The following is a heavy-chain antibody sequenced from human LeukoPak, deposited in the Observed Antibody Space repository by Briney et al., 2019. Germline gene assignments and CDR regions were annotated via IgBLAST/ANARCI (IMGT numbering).Heavy chain of an antibody. CDR3: VRDQTTDYYGSGSYYNFDAFDI. CDR1: GYTFTGYY. Sequence: ASVKVSCKPSGYTFTGYYMHWVRQAPGQGGEWMGWINPNSGGTNYAQKLQGRVTLTRDTSIRPAYMELSRLRSDDTAVYYCVRDQTTDYYGSGSYYNFDAFDIWGQGTMVSVSS. CDR2: INPNSGGT. D-gene: IGHD3-10*01. V-gene: IGHV1-2*02. J-gene: IGHJ3*02.